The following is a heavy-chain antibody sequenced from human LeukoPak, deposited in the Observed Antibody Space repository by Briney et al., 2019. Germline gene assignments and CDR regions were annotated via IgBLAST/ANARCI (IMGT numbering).Heavy chain of an antibody. CDR3: ARDRSGYGDNWFDP. CDR2: ISSSSSYI. CDR1: GFTFSSYS. D-gene: IGHD5-12*01. J-gene: IGHJ5*02. Sequence: GGSLRLSCAASGFTFSSYSMNWVRQAPGKGLEWVSSISSSSSYIYYADSVKGRFTISRDNAKNSLYLQMNSLRAEDTAVYYCARDRSGYGDNWFDPWGQGTLVTVSS. V-gene: IGHV3-21*01.